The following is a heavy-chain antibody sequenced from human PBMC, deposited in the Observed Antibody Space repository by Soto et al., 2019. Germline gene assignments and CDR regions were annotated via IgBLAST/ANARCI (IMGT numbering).Heavy chain of an antibody. CDR1: GGSISSYY. V-gene: IGHV4-59*01. Sequence: SETLSLTCTVSGGSISSYYWSWIRQPPGKGLEWIGYIYYSGSTNYNPSLKSRVTISVDTSKNQFSLKLSSVTAADTAVYYCARGLASFYDSSGSPNWFDPWGQGTLVTVSS. J-gene: IGHJ5*02. CDR3: ARGLASFYDSSGSPNWFDP. CDR2: IYYSGST. D-gene: IGHD3-22*01.